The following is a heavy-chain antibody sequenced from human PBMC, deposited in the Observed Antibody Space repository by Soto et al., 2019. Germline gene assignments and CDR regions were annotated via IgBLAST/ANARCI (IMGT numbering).Heavy chain of an antibody. Sequence: ASVKVSCKASGYSFTDYHIHWVRQAPGQGLXXXXXINPXXXXXXXXXXXXXXXXXXTDTSISTASMELTRLTSDDTAIYYCARGDSTDCSNGVCSFFYNHDMDVWGQGTTVTVSS. J-gene: IGHJ6*02. CDR1: GYSFTDYH. CDR3: ARGDSTDCSNGVCSFFYNHDMDV. V-gene: IGHV1-2*02. D-gene: IGHD2-8*01. CDR2: INPXXXXX.